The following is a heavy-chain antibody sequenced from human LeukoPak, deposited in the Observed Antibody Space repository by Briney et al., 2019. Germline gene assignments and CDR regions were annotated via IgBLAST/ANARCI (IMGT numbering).Heavy chain of an antibody. CDR1: GFTFSSYS. Sequence: GGSLRLSCAASGFTFSSYSMNWVRQAPGKGLEWVSSISSSSSYIYYADSVKGRFTISRDNAKNSLYLQMNSLRAEDAAVYYCARAEMVRLGYYYGTDVWGQGTTVTVSS. CDR3: ARAEMVRLGYYYGTDV. J-gene: IGHJ6*02. D-gene: IGHD3-10*01. V-gene: IGHV3-21*01. CDR2: ISSSSSYI.